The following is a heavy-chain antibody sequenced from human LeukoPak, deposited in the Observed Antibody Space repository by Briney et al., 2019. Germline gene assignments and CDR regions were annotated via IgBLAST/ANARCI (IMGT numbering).Heavy chain of an antibody. CDR3: ARTSVESSGYYFPDY. V-gene: IGHV1-46*01. Sequence: ASVKVSCKASGYTFTRYHIYWVRQAPGHGLELMGVINPGSGGTTYAQRFEGRVTLTRDTSTSTVYMELSSLRSEDTAVYYCARTSVESSGYYFPDYWGQGTLVTVSS. CDR1: GYTFTRYH. J-gene: IGHJ4*02. CDR2: INPGSGGT. D-gene: IGHD3-22*01.